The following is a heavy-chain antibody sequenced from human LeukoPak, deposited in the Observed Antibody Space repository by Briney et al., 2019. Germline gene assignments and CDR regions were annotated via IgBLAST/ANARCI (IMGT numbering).Heavy chain of an antibody. V-gene: IGHV4-39*01. J-gene: IGHJ5*02. D-gene: IGHD6-13*01. CDR1: GGSISSSTYY. Sequence: SETLSLTCGVSGGSISSSTYYWGWIRQPPGKGLEWIGNIYNSGSTYYNPSLKSRVTISVDTSKNQFSLKLSSVTAADTAVYYCARQAYSSNLGWFDPWGQGTLVTLST. CDR3: ARQAYSSNLGWFDP. CDR2: IYNSGST.